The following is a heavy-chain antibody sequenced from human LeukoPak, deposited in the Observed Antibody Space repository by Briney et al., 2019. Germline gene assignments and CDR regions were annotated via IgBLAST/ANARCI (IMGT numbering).Heavy chain of an antibody. CDR2: IYYSGSN. Sequence: PSETLSLTCIVSGGSSSRYFWSWLRQPPGKGLAWIGCIYYSGSNYYKPSLKSRVTISVDTSKNQFSLKLSSVTAADTAVYYCASDSSGWYYFAFDIWGQGTMVTVSS. V-gene: IGHV4-59*12. CDR3: ASDSSGWYYFAFDI. CDR1: GGSSSRYF. D-gene: IGHD6-19*01. J-gene: IGHJ3*02.